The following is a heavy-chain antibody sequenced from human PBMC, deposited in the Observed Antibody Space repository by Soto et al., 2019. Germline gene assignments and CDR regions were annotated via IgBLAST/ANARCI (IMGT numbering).Heavy chain of an antibody. CDR2: IYYSGST. Sequence: PSEILSLTCTVSGGSISSYYWSWIRQPPGKGLEWIGYIYYSGSTNYNPSLKSRVTISVDTSKNQFSLKLSSVTAADTAVYYCVGYDSSGYYRNWFDPWGQGTLVTVSS. V-gene: IGHV4-59*01. CDR3: VGYDSSGYYRNWFDP. J-gene: IGHJ5*02. CDR1: GGSISSYY. D-gene: IGHD3-22*01.